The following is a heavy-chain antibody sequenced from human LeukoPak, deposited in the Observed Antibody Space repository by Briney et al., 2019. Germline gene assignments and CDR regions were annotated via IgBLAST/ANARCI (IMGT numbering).Heavy chain of an antibody. D-gene: IGHD3-10*01. CDR1: GFTFSSYA. J-gene: IGHJ3*02. V-gene: IGHV3-15*01. Sequence: GGSLRLACAASGFTFSSYAMHWVRRAPGKGLEWVGRIKSQTAGGTTDYAAPVKGRFTMSRDDSKNTVYLQMNSLKTEDTAVYYCTTPYGSGSYLNAFEIWGQGTMVTVSS. CDR3: TTPYGSGSYLNAFEI. CDR2: IKSQTAGGTT.